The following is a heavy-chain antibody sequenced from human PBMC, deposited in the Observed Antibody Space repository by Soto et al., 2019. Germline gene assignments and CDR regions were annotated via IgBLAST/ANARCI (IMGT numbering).Heavy chain of an antibody. CDR2: ISYRGDTS. D-gene: IGHD2-15*01. CDR1: GIIFKNHT. J-gene: IGHJ4*02. CDR3: SRAGLGNYCGGDSCYSLDY. Sequence: GGSLRLSCVVDGIIFKNHTMRWVRQAPGKGLESVAAISYRGDTSYYADSVEGRFTVSRDNSKNTVYLQMTGLRPEDTALYYCSRAGLGNYCGGDSCYSLDYWGPGTLVTVSS. V-gene: IGHV3-30*14.